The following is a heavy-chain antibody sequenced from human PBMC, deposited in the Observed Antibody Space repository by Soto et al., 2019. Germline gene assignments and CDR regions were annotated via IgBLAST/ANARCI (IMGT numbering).Heavy chain of an antibody. V-gene: IGHV3-23*01. CDR3: AKTANGWFSAFDI. J-gene: IGHJ3*02. CDR1: GFTFSSYA. Sequence: EVQLLESGGGLVQPGGSLRLSCAASGFTFSSYAMSWVRKPPGKGLEWVSAISGSGGTTYYADSVKGRFTFSRDTSKNTLYLQMNSLRAEDTAVYYCAKTANGWFSAFDIWGQGTMVTVSS. CDR2: ISGSGGTT. D-gene: IGHD6-19*01.